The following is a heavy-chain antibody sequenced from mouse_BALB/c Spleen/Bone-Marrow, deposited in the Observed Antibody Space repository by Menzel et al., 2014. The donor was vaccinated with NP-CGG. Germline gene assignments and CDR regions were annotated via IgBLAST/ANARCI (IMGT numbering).Heavy chain of an antibody. J-gene: IGHJ3*01. CDR1: GYTFTIYY. Sequence: QVQLQQSGAELVKPGASVKLSRKASGYTFTIYYMFWVKQRPGQGLEWIGEINPSNGGTNFNEKFESKATLTVDKSSSTAYMQLSSLTSEDSAVYYCTRNGPDSSGYPAWFAYWGQGTLVTVSA. V-gene: IGHV1S81*02. D-gene: IGHD3-2*01. CDR2: INPSNGGT. CDR3: TRNGPDSSGYPAWFAY.